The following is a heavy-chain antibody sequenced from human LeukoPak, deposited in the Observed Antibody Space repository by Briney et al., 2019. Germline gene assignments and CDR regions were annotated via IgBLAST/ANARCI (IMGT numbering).Heavy chain of an antibody. Sequence: PGGSLRLSCAVSGFIFSDYAMSWVRQAPGKGLEWVSGISSSGGSTYYADSVKGRFTISRDNSKNTLYLQMNSLRAEDTAVYYCAKDGRSSTPGYWGQGTLVTVSS. D-gene: IGHD2-2*01. CDR2: ISSSGGST. CDR3: AKDGRSSTPGY. CDR1: GFIFSDYA. J-gene: IGHJ4*02. V-gene: IGHV3-23*01.